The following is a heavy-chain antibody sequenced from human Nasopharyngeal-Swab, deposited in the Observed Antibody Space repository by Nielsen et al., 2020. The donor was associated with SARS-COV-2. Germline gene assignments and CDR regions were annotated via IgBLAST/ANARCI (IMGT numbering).Heavy chain of an antibody. CDR2: IKPDGSEK. CDR1: GFSFSTYW. V-gene: IGHV3-7*03. Sequence: GESLKISCAASGFSFSTYWMSWVRQAPGKGLEWVANIKPDGSEKYYVDSVKGRFTISRDNAKNSLYLQMSSLRAEDTAVYYCARAASYDSSSYAYWGQGTLVTVSS. J-gene: IGHJ4*02. D-gene: IGHD3-22*01. CDR3: ARAASYDSSSYAY.